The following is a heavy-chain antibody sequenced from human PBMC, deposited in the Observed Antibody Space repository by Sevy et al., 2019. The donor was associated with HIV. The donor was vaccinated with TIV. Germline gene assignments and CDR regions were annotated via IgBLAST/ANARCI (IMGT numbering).Heavy chain of an antibody. Sequence: GESLKISCKGSGYSFTTYWIGWVRQKPGKGLEWMGIIYPDDSDTRYSPSFQGQVTISADKSISTAYLQWSSLKASDTAMYYCTTSAAATRGFDYWGQGTLVTVSS. J-gene: IGHJ4*02. D-gene: IGHD2-2*01. CDR3: TTSAAATRGFDY. V-gene: IGHV5-51*01. CDR1: GYSFTTYW. CDR2: IYPDDSDT.